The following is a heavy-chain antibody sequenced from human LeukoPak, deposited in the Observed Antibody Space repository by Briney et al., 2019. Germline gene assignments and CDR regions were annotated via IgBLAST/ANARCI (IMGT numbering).Heavy chain of an antibody. CDR2: IIPIFGTA. Sequence: SVKVSCKASGGTFSSYAISWVRQAPGQGLEWMGGIIPIFGTANYAQKFQGRVTITADESTSTAYIELSSLRSEDTAVYYCARVVVPAAIPSYYYYMDVWGKGTTVTVSS. V-gene: IGHV1-69*13. D-gene: IGHD2-2*02. CDR3: ARVVVPAAIPSYYYYMDV. CDR1: GGTFSSYA. J-gene: IGHJ6*03.